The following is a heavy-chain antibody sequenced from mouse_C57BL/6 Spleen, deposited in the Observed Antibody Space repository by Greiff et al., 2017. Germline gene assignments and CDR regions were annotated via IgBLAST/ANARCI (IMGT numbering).Heavy chain of an antibody. CDR2: IYPGSGNT. V-gene: IGHV1-76*01. CDR1: GYTFTDYY. J-gene: IGHJ2*01. CDR3: AESLGRGGFDY. D-gene: IGHD4-1*01. Sequence: VKLQESGAELVRPGASVKLSCKASGYTFTDYYINWVKQRPGQGLEWIARIYPGSGNTYYNEKFKGKATLTAEKSSSTAYMQLSSLTSVDSAVYFCAESLGRGGFDYWGQGTTLTVSS.